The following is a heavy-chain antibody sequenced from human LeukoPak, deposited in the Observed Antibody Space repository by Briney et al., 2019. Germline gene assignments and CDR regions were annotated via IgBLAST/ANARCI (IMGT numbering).Heavy chain of an antibody. V-gene: IGHV4-61*01. CDR2: IYYSGST. D-gene: IGHD6-19*01. CDR3: ATRYSSGWGGGFDP. J-gene: IGHJ5*02. Sequence: SETLSLTCTVSGGSVSSGSYYWSWIRQPPGKGLEWTGYIYYSGSTNYNPSLKSRVTISVDTSKNQFSLKLSSVTAADTAVYYWATRYSSGWGGGFDPWGQGTLVTVSS. CDR1: GGSVSSGSYY.